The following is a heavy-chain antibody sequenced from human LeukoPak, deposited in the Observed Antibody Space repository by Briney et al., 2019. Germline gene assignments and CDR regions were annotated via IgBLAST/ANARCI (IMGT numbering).Heavy chain of an antibody. CDR2: IYYSGST. CDR1: GGSISSYY. D-gene: IGHD3-10*01. CDR3: ARDRRLTYYYGSGSRTTYDY. Sequence: SETLSLTCTVSGGSISSYYWSWIRQPPGKGLEWIGYIYYSGSTNYNPSLKSRVTISVDTSKNQFSLKLSSVTAADTAVYYCARDRRLTYYYGSGSRTTYDYWGQGTLVTVSS. V-gene: IGHV4-59*12. J-gene: IGHJ4*02.